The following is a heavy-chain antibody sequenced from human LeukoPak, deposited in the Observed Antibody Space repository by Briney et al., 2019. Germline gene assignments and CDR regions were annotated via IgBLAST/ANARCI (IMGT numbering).Heavy chain of an antibody. CDR2: ISAYNGNT. V-gene: IGHV1-18*04. CDR3: TRDLGHGAGIFWDY. J-gene: IGHJ4*02. D-gene: IGHD3-10*01. Sequence: ASVKVSRKASGYTFTSFGISWVRQAPGQGLEWMGWISAYNGNTNYAQKVQGRVTLTTDISASTAYMEVTSLRPDDTAVYYCTRDLGHGAGIFWDYWGQGTLVTVSP. CDR1: GYTFTSFG.